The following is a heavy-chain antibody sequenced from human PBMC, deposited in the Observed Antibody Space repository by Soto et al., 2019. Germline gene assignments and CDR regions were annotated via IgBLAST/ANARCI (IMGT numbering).Heavy chain of an antibody. CDR3: ASSRPITMIVV. CDR1: GGSISSGGYY. CDR2: IYYSGST. V-gene: IGHV4-31*03. D-gene: IGHD3-22*01. J-gene: IGHJ4*02. Sequence: KPSETLSLTCTVSGGSISSGGYYWSWIRQHPGKGLEWIGYIYYSGSTYYNPSLKSRVTISVDTSKNQFSLKLSFVTAADTAVYYCASSRPITMIVVWGQGTLVTVSS.